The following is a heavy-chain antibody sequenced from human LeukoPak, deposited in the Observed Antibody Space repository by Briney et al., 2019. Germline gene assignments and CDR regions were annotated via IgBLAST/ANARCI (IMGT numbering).Heavy chain of an antibody. Sequence: PSETLSLTCTVSGGSISSYYWSWIQQPPGKGLEWIGYIYYSGSTNYNPSLKSRVTISVDTSKNQFSLKLSSVTAADTAVYYCAGHHPRNTVDFWGQGTLVTVSS. V-gene: IGHV4-59*08. J-gene: IGHJ4*02. CDR3: AGHHPRNTVDF. CDR2: IYYSGST. D-gene: IGHD2/OR15-2a*01. CDR1: GGSISSYY.